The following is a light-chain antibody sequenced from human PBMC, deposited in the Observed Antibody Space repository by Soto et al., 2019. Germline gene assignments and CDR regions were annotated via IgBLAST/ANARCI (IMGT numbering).Light chain of an antibody. CDR3: QQFGSSIPHT. Sequence: EIVMTQSPGTLSLSPGERATISCRASQVIGSRYLAWYHQKSGQAPRLLIYGASSSATGIPDRFSGSGSGTDFTITISRLEPEDFGVYYCQQFGSSIPHTFGQGTKLEIK. V-gene: IGKV3-20*01. CDR1: QVIGSRY. J-gene: IGKJ2*01. CDR2: GAS.